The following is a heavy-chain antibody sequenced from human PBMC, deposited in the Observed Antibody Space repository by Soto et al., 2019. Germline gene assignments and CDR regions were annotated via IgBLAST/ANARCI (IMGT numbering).Heavy chain of an antibody. Sequence: SVKVSCKASGGTFSSYAISWVRQAPGQGLEWMGGIIPIFGTANYAQKFQGRVTITADESTSTAYMELSSLRSEETAVYYCARAGCGGDCYFPEIDHLSGRGWFDPWGQGTLVTVSS. V-gene: IGHV1-69*13. CDR1: GGTFSSYA. D-gene: IGHD2-21*02. CDR3: ARAGCGGDCYFPEIDHLSGRGWFDP. CDR2: IIPIFGTA. J-gene: IGHJ5*02.